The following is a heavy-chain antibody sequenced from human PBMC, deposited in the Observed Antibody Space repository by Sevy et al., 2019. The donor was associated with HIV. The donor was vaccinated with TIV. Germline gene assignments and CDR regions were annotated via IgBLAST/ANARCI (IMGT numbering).Heavy chain of an antibody. D-gene: IGHD3-22*01. CDR3: ARIDYYDSSGYFDY. CDR1: GGSISSYY. Sequence: SETLSLTCTVSGGSISSYYWSWIRQPPGKGLEWIGYIYYSGSTDYNPSLKSRVTISVDTSKNQFSLKLSSVTAADTAVYYCARIDYYDSSGYFDYWGQGTLVTVSS. V-gene: IGHV4-59*01. J-gene: IGHJ4*02. CDR2: IYYSGST.